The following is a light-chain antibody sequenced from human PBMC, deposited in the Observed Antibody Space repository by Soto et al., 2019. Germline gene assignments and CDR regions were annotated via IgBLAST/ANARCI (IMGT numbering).Light chain of an antibody. CDR1: QSLSSN. J-gene: IGKJ1*01. CDR2: GAS. Sequence: EIVMTQSPATLSVSPGERATLSCRASQSLSSNLAWYQQKPGQAPRLLIYGASTRATGIPARFSGSGSWTEFTPTISSQQSEDFAVYYCQQYYVWPKTFGQGTKVEIK. V-gene: IGKV3-15*01. CDR3: QQYYVWPKT.